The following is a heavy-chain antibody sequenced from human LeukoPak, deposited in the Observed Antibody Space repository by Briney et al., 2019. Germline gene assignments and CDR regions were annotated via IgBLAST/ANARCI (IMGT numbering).Heavy chain of an antibody. V-gene: IGHV6-1*01. Sequence: SQTLSLTCAISGDSVSGSPAVWNWIRQSPSRGLEWLGRAYYRSKWYIDYAVSVKGRITITPDTSKNQFSLQLNSVTPEDTAVYYCARGSVRGGTNFDYWGQGTLVTVSS. CDR3: ARGSVRGGTNFDY. CDR1: GDSVSGSPAV. J-gene: IGHJ4*02. CDR2: AYYRSKWYI. D-gene: IGHD3-10*01.